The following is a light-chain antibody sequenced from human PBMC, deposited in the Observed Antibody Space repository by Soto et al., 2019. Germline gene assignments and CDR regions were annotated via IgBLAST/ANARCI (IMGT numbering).Light chain of an antibody. CDR2: GNS. Sequence: QSVLPQPPSVSGAPGQRVTISCTGSSSNIGAGYDVHWYQQLPGTAPKLLIYGNSNQPSGVPDRFSGSKSGTSASLAITGLQAEDEADYYGQSYDSSLSAYVVFGGGTKVTVL. J-gene: IGLJ2*01. V-gene: IGLV1-40*01. CDR1: SSNIGAGYD. CDR3: QSYDSSLSAYVV.